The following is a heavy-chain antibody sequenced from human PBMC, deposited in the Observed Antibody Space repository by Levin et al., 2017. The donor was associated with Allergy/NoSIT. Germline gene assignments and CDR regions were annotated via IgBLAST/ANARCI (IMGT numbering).Heavy chain of an antibody. Sequence: GESLKISCAASGFTFSSYWMNWVRQAPGKGLEWVANIKQDGSEKYYVDSVKGRFTISRDNAKNSLYLQMNNLRAEDTAVYYCARSMVNKGLWGYYDHAKKKPFDYWGQGTLVTVSS. CDR3: ARSMVNKGLWGYYDHAKKKPFDY. CDR1: GFTFSSYW. V-gene: IGHV3-7*01. D-gene: IGHD3-3*01. J-gene: IGHJ4*02. CDR2: IKQDGSEK.